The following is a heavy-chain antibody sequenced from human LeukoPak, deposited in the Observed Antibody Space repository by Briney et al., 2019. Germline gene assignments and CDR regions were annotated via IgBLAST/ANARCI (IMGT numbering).Heavy chain of an antibody. CDR2: TYYRSKWYD. CDR3: ARVDQWPPSGWFDP. Sequence: SQTLSLTCAISGDSVSSNSAAWNWIRQSPSRDLEWLGRTYYRSKWYDDYAVSVRSRITISPDTSKNQFSLQLSSVTPEDTAVYYCARVDQWPPSGWFDPWGQGIQVTVSS. V-gene: IGHV6-1*01. CDR1: GDSVSSNSAA. D-gene: IGHD6-19*01. J-gene: IGHJ5*02.